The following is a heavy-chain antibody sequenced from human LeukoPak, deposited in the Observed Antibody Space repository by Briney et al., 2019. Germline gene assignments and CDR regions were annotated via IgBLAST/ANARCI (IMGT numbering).Heavy chain of an antibody. CDR2: INHSGST. D-gene: IGHD2-15*01. CDR1: GFTVSSNS. CDR3: ARGGYCSGGSCYSPGNYYYYMDV. J-gene: IGHJ6*03. V-gene: IGHV4-34*01. Sequence: GSLRLSCTVSGFTVSSNSMSWARQPPGKGLEWIGEINHSGSTNYNPSLKSRVTISVDTSKNQFSLKLSSVTAADTAVYYCARGGYCSGGSCYSPGNYYYYMDVWGKGTTVTVSS.